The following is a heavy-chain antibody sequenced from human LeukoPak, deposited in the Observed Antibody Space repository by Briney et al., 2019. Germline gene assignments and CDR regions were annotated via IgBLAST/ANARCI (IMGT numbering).Heavy chain of an antibody. CDR1: GFTFSSYG. Sequence: PGGSLRLSCAASGFTFSSYGLSWVRQAPGKGLEWVSGITDSGDSTFYADSVKGRFTISRDNSKNTLYLQMNSLRADDTAVYYCGRDGRLIQLWFDPWGQGTLVTVSS. V-gene: IGHV3-23*01. CDR2: ITDSGDST. J-gene: IGHJ5*02. CDR3: GRDGRLIQLWFDP. D-gene: IGHD5-18*01.